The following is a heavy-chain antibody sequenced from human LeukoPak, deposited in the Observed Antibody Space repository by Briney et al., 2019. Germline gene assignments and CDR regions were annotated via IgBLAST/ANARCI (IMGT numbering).Heavy chain of an antibody. D-gene: IGHD3-22*01. CDR3: ARGPYSYDSSGAFDI. J-gene: IGHJ3*02. V-gene: IGHV4-4*07. Sequence: SETLSLTCTVSGGSISSYYRSWIRQPAGKGLEWIGRISSSGSTNYNPSLKSRVTISVDTSKNQFSLKLSSVTAADTAVYFCARGPYSYDSSGAFDIWGQGTMVTVSS. CDR2: ISSSGST. CDR1: GGSISSYY.